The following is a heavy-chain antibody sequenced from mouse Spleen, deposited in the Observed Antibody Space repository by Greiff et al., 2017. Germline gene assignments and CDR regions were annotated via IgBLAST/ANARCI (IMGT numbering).Heavy chain of an antibody. D-gene: IGHD1-1*01. V-gene: IGHV6-3*01. CDR1: GFTFSNYW. CDR2: IRLKSDNYAT. Sequence: EVQLVESGGGLVQPGGSMKLSCVASGFTFSNYWMNWVRQSPEKGLEWVAQIRLKSDNYATHYAESVKGRFTISRDDSKSSVYLQMNNLRAEDTGIYYCTGGVLRASWFAYWGQGTLVTVSA. CDR3: TGGVLRASWFAY. J-gene: IGHJ3*01.